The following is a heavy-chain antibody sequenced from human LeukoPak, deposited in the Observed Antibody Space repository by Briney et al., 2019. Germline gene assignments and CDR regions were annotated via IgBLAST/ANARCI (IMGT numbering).Heavy chain of an antibody. V-gene: IGHV4-59*12. CDR2: IYYSGST. J-gene: IGHJ4*02. CDR3: ARDSGKWEPLDY. D-gene: IGHD1-26*01. CDR1: GGSISSYY. Sequence: SETLSLTCTVSGGSISSYYWSWIRQPPGKGLEWIGYIYYSGSTNYNPSLKSRVTISVDTSKNQFSLKLSSVTAADTAVYYCARDSGKWEPLDYWGQGTLVTVSS.